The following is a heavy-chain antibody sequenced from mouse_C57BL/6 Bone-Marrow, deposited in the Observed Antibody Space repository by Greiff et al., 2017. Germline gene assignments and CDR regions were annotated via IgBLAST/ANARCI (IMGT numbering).Heavy chain of an antibody. J-gene: IGHJ3*01. D-gene: IGHD2-5*01. CDR2: IYPGSGNT. Sequence: QVQLQQSGAELVRPGASVKLSCKASGYTFTDYSINWVKQRPGQGLEWIARIYPGSGNTYYNEKFKGKATLTAEKSSSTAYMQLSSLTSEDSAVYFCARAADYSNPTWFAYWGQGTLVTVSA. V-gene: IGHV1-76*01. CDR1: GYTFTDYS. CDR3: ARAADYSNPTWFAY.